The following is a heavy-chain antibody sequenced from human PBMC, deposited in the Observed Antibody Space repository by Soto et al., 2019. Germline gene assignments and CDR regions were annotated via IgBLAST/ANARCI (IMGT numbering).Heavy chain of an antibody. CDR1: GASISGYY. J-gene: IGHJ5*02. CDR3: VRDGTKTLRDWFDP. CDR2: IYATGTT. D-gene: IGHD1-1*01. Sequence: KTSETLSLTCTVSGASISGYYWSWIRKSAGKGLEWIGRIYATGTTDYNPSLKSRVMMSVDTSKKQFSLKLRSVTAADTAVYYCVRDGTKTLRDWFDPWGQGISVTVSS. V-gene: IGHV4-4*07.